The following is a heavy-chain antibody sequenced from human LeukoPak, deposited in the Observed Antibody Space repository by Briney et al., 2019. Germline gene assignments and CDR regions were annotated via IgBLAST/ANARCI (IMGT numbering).Heavy chain of an antibody. J-gene: IGHJ6*04. V-gene: IGHV3-7*03. CDR1: GFTFSVYW. Sequence: GGSLRLSCAASGFTFSVYWMTRVRQAPGKGLEWVGNIKQDGSEKYYVDSVKGRFTFSRDNAQNSLYLQMNSLRADDTAVYYCARDAGHGMDVWGKGTTVTVSS. CDR3: ARDAGHGMDV. CDR2: IKQDGSEK.